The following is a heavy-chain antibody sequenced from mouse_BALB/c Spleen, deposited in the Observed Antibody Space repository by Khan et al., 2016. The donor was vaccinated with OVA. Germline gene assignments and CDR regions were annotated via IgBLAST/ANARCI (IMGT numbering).Heavy chain of an antibody. Sequence: EVQLQESGPELVRPGASVKISCTASGYSFTGYFMKWVMQSHGKSLEWIGRINPHIGETFYNQRFKDKATLTVDESSSTAHMELRSLASEDSAVYYCTRIYRSDFDYWGQGTTLTVSS. CDR2: INPHIGET. CDR1: GYSFTGYF. V-gene: IGHV1-20*02. D-gene: IGHD6-1*01. J-gene: IGHJ2*01. CDR3: TRIYRSDFDY.